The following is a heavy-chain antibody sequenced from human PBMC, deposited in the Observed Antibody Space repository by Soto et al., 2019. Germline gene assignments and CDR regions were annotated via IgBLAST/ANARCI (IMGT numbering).Heavy chain of an antibody. V-gene: IGHV4-59*01. CDR2: IYYSGST. CDR3: ARALTYYYGSGSYFSYYGMDV. D-gene: IGHD3-10*01. CDR1: GGSISSYY. J-gene: IGHJ6*02. Sequence: PSETLSLTCTVSGGSISSYYWSWIRQPPGKGLEWIGYIYYSGSTNYNPSLKSRVTISVDTSKNQFSLKLSSVTAADTAVYYCARALTYYYGSGSYFSYYGMDVWGQGTTVTVS.